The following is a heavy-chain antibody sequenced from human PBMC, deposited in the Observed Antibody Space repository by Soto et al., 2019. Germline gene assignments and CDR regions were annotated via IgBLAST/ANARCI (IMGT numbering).Heavy chain of an antibody. CDR3: ASSTIAAAGQNPNFDY. CDR2: IYYSGST. CDR1: GGSISSGDYY. V-gene: IGHV4-30-4*01. Sequence: SETLSLTCTVSGGSISSGDYYWSWIRQPPGKGLEWIGYIYYSGSTYYNPSLKSRVTISVDTSKNQFSLKLSSVTAADTAVYYCASSTIAAAGQNPNFDYWGQGTLVTVSS. J-gene: IGHJ4*02. D-gene: IGHD6-13*01.